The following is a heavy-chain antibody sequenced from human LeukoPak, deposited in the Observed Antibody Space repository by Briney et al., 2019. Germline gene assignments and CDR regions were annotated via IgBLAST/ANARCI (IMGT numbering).Heavy chain of an antibody. CDR2: INHSGST. CDR3: AREAGDSSGWYNWFDP. CDR1: GGSFSGYY. V-gene: IGHV4-34*01. D-gene: IGHD6-19*01. J-gene: IGHJ5*02. Sequence: SSETLSLTCAVYGGSFSGYYWSWIRQPPGKGLEWIGEINHSGSTNYNPSLKSRVTISVDTSKNQFSLKLSSVTAADTAVYYCAREAGDSSGWYNWFDPWGQGTLVTVSS.